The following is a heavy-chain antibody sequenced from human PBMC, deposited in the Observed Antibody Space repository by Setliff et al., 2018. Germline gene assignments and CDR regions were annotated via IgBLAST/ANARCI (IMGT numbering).Heavy chain of an antibody. CDR1: GFIFSNYA. CDR3: SKHPTALTTAGGDY. J-gene: IGHJ4*02. V-gene: IGHV3-23*01. Sequence: GGSLRLSCAASGFIFSNYAMSWVRQAPGKGLEWVCGMSGSGRYTHHADSVKGRFTISRDNSKNTLFLQMNSLILDDTAVYYCSKHPTALTTAGGDYWGQGTLVTVS. CDR2: MSGSGRYT. D-gene: IGHD4-17*01.